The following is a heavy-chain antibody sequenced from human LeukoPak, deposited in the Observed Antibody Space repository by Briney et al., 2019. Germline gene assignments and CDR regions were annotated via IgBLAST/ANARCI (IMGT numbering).Heavy chain of an antibody. CDR2: IHSDGSST. Sequence: PGGSLRLSCAASGFTFSSYWMHWVRQAPGKGLVWVSRIHSDGSSTTYADSVKGRFTISRDNAKNTLYLEMNSLRDEDTAVYYCARGGVGNFDIWGQGTMVTVSS. V-gene: IGHV3-74*01. CDR1: GFTFSSYW. CDR3: ARGGVGNFDI. J-gene: IGHJ3*02. D-gene: IGHD7-27*01.